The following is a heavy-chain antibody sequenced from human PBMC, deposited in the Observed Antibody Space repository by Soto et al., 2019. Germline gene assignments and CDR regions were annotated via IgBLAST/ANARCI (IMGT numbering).Heavy chain of an antibody. D-gene: IGHD6-19*01. CDR1: GGTFSSYT. CDR2: IIPILGIA. Sequence: QVQLVQSGAEVKKPGSSVKVSCKASGGTFSSYTISWVRQAPGEGIECMGRIIPILGIANYAQKFQGRVTITAAKPTSTAYMELSSLRSEDTPVYYCARESSGAIDYWGQGTLVTVSS. V-gene: IGHV1-69*08. J-gene: IGHJ4*02. CDR3: ARESSGAIDY.